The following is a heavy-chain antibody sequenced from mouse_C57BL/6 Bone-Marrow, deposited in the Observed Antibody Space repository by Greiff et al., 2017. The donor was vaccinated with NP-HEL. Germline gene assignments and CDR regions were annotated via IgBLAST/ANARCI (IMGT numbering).Heavy chain of an antibody. J-gene: IGHJ2*01. V-gene: IGHV1-69*01. CDR2: IDPSDSYT. D-gene: IGHD1-1*01. CDR3: ARKATVVAPYHFDY. Sequence: QVQLQQPGAELVMPGASVKLSCKASGYTFTSYWMHWVKQRPGQGLEWIGEIDPSDSYTNYNQKFKGKSTLTVDKSSSTAYMQLSSLTSEDSAVYYCARKATVVAPYHFDYWGQGTTLTVSS. CDR1: GYTFTSYW.